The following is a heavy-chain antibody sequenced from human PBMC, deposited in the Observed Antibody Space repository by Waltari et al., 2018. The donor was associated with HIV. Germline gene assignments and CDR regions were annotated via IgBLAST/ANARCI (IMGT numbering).Heavy chain of an antibody. CDR3: ARGGLAISPAGTRLYTGMDV. D-gene: IGHD6-13*01. CDR1: GFTFSNYL. J-gene: IGHJ6*02. Sequence: QVHLVESGGGVVQPGGSLKLSCAASGFTFSNYLMHWVRQAPGKGLVWVKFIYDDGNNKNDADSVKGRFTISRDNSKKTLYLQMNSLRHEDTAVYYCARGGLAISPAGTRLYTGMDVWGQGTTVTVSS. CDR2: IYDDGNNK. V-gene: IGHV3-30*02.